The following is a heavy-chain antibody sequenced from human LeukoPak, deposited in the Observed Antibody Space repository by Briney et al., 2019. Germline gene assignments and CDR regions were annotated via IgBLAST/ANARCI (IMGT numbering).Heavy chain of an antibody. J-gene: IGHJ4*02. CDR2: IIPIFGTA. CDR1: GGTFSSYA. D-gene: IGHD5-18*01. CDR3: ARDGGYSYGTYFDY. V-gene: IGHV1-69*05. Sequence: RASVKVSCKASGGTFSSYAISWVRQAPGQGLEWMGGIIPIFGTANYAQKFQGRVTITTDESTSTAYMELSSLRSEDTAVYYCARDGGYSYGTYFDYWGQGTLDTVSS.